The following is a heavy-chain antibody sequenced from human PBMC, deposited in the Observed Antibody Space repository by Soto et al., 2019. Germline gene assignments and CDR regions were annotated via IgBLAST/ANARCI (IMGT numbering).Heavy chain of an antibody. Sequence: QLQLQESGPGLVKPSETLSLTCTVSGGSISSSSYYWGWIRQPPGKGLEWIGSIYYSGSTYYNPSLKSRVTISVDTSKNQFSLKLSSVTAADTAVYYCARQSYLLWFGEYYYYMDVWGKGTTVTVSS. J-gene: IGHJ6*03. V-gene: IGHV4-39*01. D-gene: IGHD3-10*01. CDR1: GGSISSSSYY. CDR2: IYYSGST. CDR3: ARQSYLLWFGEYYYYMDV.